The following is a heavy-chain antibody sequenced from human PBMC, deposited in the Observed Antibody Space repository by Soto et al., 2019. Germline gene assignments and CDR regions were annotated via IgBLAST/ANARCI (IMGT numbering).Heavy chain of an antibody. D-gene: IGHD3-22*01. Sequence: QVQLVQSGAEVKKPGASVTVSCKASGYTFTSYGISWVRQAPGQGLEWMGWISAYNGNTNYAQKLQGRVTMTTDTSTSTAYMELRSLRSDDTTVYYCARVLYYDSSGYDTDFDYLGQGTLVTVSS. V-gene: IGHV1-18*01. CDR2: ISAYNGNT. CDR3: ARVLYYDSSGYDTDFDY. CDR1: GYTFTSYG. J-gene: IGHJ4*02.